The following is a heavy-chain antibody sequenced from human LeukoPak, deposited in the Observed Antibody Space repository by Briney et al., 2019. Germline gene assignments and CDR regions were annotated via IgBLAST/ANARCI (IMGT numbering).Heavy chain of an antibody. CDR1: GYTFTTYY. CDR3: AREGDYYDKSLGEF. Sequence: ASVKLSCKASGYTFTTYYIHWVRQAPGQGLEWMGIINPSAGRTDCAQNFQGRVTLTRDTSTSTVYMELSGLRSEDTAVYYCAREGDYYDKSLGEFWGQGTLVTVFS. D-gene: IGHD3-22*01. CDR2: INPSAGRT. V-gene: IGHV1-46*01. J-gene: IGHJ4*02.